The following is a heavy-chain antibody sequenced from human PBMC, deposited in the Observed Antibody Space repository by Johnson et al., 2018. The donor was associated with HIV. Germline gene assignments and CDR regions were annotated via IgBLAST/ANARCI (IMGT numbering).Heavy chain of an antibody. CDR3: ARVKVATINAFDI. CDR2: INWSGDTI. V-gene: IGHV3-20*04. CDR1: GFTFSSYA. D-gene: IGHD5-12*01. J-gene: IGHJ3*02. Sequence: EVQLVESGGRVVQPGRSLRLSCAASGFTFSSYAMHWVRQAPGKGLEWVSGINWSGDTIGYADSVKGRITISRDNAKNSLYLQMNSLRAEDTALYYCARVKVATINAFDIWGQGTMVTVSS.